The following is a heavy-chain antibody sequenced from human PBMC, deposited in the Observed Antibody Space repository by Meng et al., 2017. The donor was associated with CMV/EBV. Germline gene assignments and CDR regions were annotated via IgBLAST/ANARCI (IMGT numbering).Heavy chain of an antibody. Sequence: ASVKVSCKASGYTFTSYGISWVRQAPGQGLEWMGWISAYNGNTNYAQKLQGRVTMTTDTSTSTAYMELRSLRSDDTAVYYCARSQVYANGYYYYGMDVWGQGTTVTVSS. D-gene: IGHD2-8*01. V-gene: IGHV1-18*01. J-gene: IGHJ6*02. CDR3: ARSQVYANGYYYYGMDV. CDR1: GYTFTSYG. CDR2: ISAYNGNT.